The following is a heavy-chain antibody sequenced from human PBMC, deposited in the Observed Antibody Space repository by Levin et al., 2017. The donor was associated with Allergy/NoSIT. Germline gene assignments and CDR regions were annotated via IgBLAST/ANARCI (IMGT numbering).Heavy chain of an antibody. Sequence: AASVKVSCKASGYTFTSYDINWVRQATGQGLEWMGWINPNSGNTGYAQKFQGRVTMTRDNSISTAYMELSSLKSEDTAVYYCARGGYDWNLGIPWGQGTLVTVSS. V-gene: IGHV1-8*01. J-gene: IGHJ5*02. CDR3: ARGGYDWNLGIP. D-gene: IGHD1-7*01. CDR1: GYTFTSYD. CDR2: INPNSGNT.